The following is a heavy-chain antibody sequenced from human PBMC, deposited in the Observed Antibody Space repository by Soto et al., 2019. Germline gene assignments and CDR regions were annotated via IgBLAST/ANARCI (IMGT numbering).Heavy chain of an antibody. J-gene: IGHJ6*03. V-gene: IGHV3-7*01. D-gene: IGHD1-1*01. CDR2: IKQDGSEK. CDR3: ANNRLNYYYYMDV. Sequence: GGSLRLSCAASGFTFSSYWMSWVRQAPGKGLEWVANIKQDGSEKYYADSVKGRFTISRDNSKNTLYLQMNSLRAEDTAVYYCANNRLNYYYYMDVWGKGTTVTVSS. CDR1: GFTFSSYW.